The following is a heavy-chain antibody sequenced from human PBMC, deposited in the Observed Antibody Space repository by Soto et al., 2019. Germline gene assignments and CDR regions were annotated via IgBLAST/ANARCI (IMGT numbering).Heavy chain of an antibody. V-gene: IGHV1-3*01. CDR3: ARDHGRSEESCYYYYKEV. CDR2: INAGNGNT. Sequence: GASVKVSCKASGYTFTSYAMHWVRQAPGQRLEWMGWINAGNGNTKYSQKFQGRVTITRDTSASTAYMELSSLRSEDTAVYYCARDHGRSEESCYYYYKEVWGKGTTVTVSS. D-gene: IGHD1-26*01. CDR1: GYTFTSYA. J-gene: IGHJ6*03.